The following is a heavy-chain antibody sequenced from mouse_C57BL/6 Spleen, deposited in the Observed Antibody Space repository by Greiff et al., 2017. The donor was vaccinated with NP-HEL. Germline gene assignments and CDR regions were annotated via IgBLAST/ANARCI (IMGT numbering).Heavy chain of an antibody. D-gene: IGHD1-1*01. CDR3: ARQSSYGYFDV. CDR2: ISNLAYSI. Sequence: EVKLMESGGGLVQPGGSLKLSCAASGFTFSDYGMAWVRQAPRKGPEWVAFISNLAYSIYYADTVTGRFTISRENAKNTLYLEMSSLRSEDTAMYYCARQSSYGYFDVWGTGTTVTVSS. CDR1: GFTFSDYG. V-gene: IGHV5-15*01. J-gene: IGHJ1*03.